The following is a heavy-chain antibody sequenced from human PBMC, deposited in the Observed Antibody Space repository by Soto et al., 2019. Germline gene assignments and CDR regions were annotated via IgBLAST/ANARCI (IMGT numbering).Heavy chain of an antibody. CDR2: ISPSDGST. CDR1: GYTFTSYE. Sequence: ASVKVSCKASGYTFTSYEIYWVRQAPGQGLEWMGIISPSDGSTTYAQKFQGRVTMTRDTSTSTVYMELSSLRSEDTAIYYCASSYGSGYRAFDYWGQGALVTVSS. V-gene: IGHV1-46*01. CDR3: ASSYGSGYRAFDY. J-gene: IGHJ4*02. D-gene: IGHD3-10*01.